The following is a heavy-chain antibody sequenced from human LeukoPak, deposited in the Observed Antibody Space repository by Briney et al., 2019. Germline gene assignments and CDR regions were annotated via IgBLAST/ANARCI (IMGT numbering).Heavy chain of an antibody. CDR2: IAVGSGNT. CDR3: AAGYSGSYHDAFDI. J-gene: IGHJ3*02. D-gene: IGHD1-26*01. V-gene: IGHV1-58*02. CDR1: GFTFTSSA. Sequence: GASVKVSCKASGFTFTSSAMQWVRQARGQRLEWIGWIAVGSGNTNYAQKFQERVTITRDMSTSTAYMELSSLRSEDTAVYYCAAGYSGSYHDAFDIWGQGTMVTVSS.